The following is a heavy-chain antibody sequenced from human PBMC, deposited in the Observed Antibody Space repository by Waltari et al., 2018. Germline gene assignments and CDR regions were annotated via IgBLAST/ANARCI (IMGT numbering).Heavy chain of an antibody. J-gene: IGHJ4*02. CDR3: AKDRLRGAXXLDYLDY. V-gene: IGHV3-23*04. Sequence: EVQLVESXGGLVQPGGSLRLSCXASGXPFSSYXMXWVSQAPGKVLEWVSAISGRCGSTYYXDSVKGRFTISRXNAXNTRXXQXNSLRAEXXXVYYXAKDRLRGAXXLDYLDYXGQGTLVTVXS. CDR1: GXPFSSYX. D-gene: IGHD1-26*01. CDR2: ISGRCGST.